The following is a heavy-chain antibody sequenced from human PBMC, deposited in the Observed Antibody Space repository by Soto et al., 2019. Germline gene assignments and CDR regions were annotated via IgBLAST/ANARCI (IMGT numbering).Heavy chain of an antibody. D-gene: IGHD2-2*02. CDR1: GFTFSSYS. Sequence: EVQLVESGGGLVKPGGSLRLSCAASGFTFSSYSMNWVRQAPGKGLEWVSSISSSSSYIYYADSVKGRFTISRDNAKNALYLQMNSLRADDTAVYYCARPSEYPTSFAFDIWGQGTMVTVSS. CDR2: ISSSSSYI. CDR3: ARPSEYPTSFAFDI. J-gene: IGHJ3*02. V-gene: IGHV3-21*01.